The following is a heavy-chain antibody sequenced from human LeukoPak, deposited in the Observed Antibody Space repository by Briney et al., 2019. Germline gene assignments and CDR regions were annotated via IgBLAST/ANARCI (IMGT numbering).Heavy chain of an antibody. CDR1: GFTFSSYA. V-gene: IGHV3-23*01. CDR3: AQTRMSYYYYGMDV. J-gene: IGHJ6*02. Sequence: GGSLRLSCAASGFTFSSYAMTWVRQAPGKGLEWVSAISGSGGSTYCADSVKGRFTISRDNSKNMMYLQMNSLRAEDTAVYYCAQTRMSYYYYGMDVWGQGTTVTVSS. CDR2: ISGSGGST. D-gene: IGHD2-8*01.